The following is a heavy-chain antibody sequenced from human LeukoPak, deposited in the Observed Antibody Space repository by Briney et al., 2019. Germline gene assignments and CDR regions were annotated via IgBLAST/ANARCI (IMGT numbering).Heavy chain of an antibody. D-gene: IGHD6-25*01. CDR2: IKQDGSEK. CDR1: GFTFSNYW. J-gene: IGHJ5*02. V-gene: IGHV3-7*03. CDR3: AIDERRWFDP. Sequence: GGSLRLSCAASGFTFSNYWMSWVRQAPGKGLEWVANIKQDGSEKYYVDSVKGRFTISRDNAKNSLYLQMNSLRAEDTAVYYCAIDERRWFDPWGPGTLVTVPS.